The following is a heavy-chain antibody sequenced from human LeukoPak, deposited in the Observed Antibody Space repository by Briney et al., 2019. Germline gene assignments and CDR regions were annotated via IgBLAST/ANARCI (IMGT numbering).Heavy chain of an antibody. CDR2: IYSGGST. CDR3: ARGPTNYYGSGSYYY. Sequence: GGSLRLSCAASGFTVSSNYMSWVRQAPGKGLEWVSVIYSGGSTYYADSVKGRFTISRDNSKNTLYLQMNSLRAEDTAVYYCARGPTNYYGSGSYYYWGQGTLVTVSS. CDR1: GFTVSSNY. D-gene: IGHD3-10*01. J-gene: IGHJ4*02. V-gene: IGHV3-53*01.